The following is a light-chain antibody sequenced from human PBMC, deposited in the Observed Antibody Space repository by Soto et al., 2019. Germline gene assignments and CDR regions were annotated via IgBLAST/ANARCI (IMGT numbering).Light chain of an antibody. CDR2: AAS. Sequence: DIHMTQSPSTLSASVGDRVTITCRASQSISSWLAWYQQKPGKAPELLIYAASSLQSGVPSRFSGSGSGTDFTLTIGSLQPEDFATYYCQQSYTTPFTFGPGTKVDIK. CDR3: QQSYTTPFT. J-gene: IGKJ3*01. CDR1: QSISSW. V-gene: IGKV1-39*01.